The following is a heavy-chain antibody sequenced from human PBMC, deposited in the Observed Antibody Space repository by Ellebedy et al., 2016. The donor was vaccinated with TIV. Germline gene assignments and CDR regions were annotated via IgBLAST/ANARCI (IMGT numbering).Heavy chain of an antibody. CDR3: AREFGDGYNYQYFDH. V-gene: IGHV1-69*13. Sequence: AASVKVSCKASGGTLSGYSVSWVRQAPGQGLEWVGGINPVSDAVQYSQKLQDRVTISADEVTSTVYMEMTSLRSEDTALYYCAREFGDGYNYQYFDHWGQGTLVTVSS. CDR1: GGTLSGYS. CDR2: INPVSDAV. D-gene: IGHD5-24*01. J-gene: IGHJ4*02.